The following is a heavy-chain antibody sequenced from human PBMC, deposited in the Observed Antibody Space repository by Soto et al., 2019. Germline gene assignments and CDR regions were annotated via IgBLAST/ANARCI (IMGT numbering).Heavy chain of an antibody. D-gene: IGHD3-3*01. CDR2: ISAYNGRT. CDR1: GYTFTNFA. CDR3: ARVAIFGVLIIPGGGDF. V-gene: IGHV1-18*04. J-gene: IGHJ4*02. Sequence: VPLVQSGPEVKKPGASVRVSCKASGYTFTNFAVSWVRQAPGQGLGWFGWISAYNGRTDYAERVQGRLTLTVDTSTDPAYMDLTSLRLDDPAIYYCARVAIFGVLIIPGGGDFWGQGTLVTVSS.